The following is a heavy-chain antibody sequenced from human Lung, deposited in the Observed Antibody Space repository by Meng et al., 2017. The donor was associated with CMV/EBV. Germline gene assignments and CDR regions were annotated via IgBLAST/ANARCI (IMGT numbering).Heavy chain of an antibody. CDR1: GDSITNHNW. V-gene: IGHV4-4*02. CDR2: IPHRGSS. CDR3: LRRSGGSV. D-gene: IGHD3-10*01. Sequence: VRLRESGPELVKPSETLSLTCAVLGDSITNHNWWAWVRQPPGKGLEWIGEIPHRGSSAYNPSLKSRVSMSIDKSKNQFSLKLTSVTAADTAVYHCLRRSGGSVWGQGTLVTVSS. J-gene: IGHJ1*01.